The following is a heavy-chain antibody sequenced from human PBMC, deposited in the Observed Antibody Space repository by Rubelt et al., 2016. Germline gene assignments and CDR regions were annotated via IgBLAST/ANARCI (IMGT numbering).Heavy chain of an antibody. V-gene: IGHV3-7*03. CDR1: GFTFSTYW. CDR2: IKEDGSEK. D-gene: IGHD5-18*01. J-gene: IGHJ4*02. Sequence: EVQLVESGGGLVQPGGSLRLSCAVSGFTFSTYWMSWVRQAPGKGLEWVANIKEDGSEKYYVDSVKGRFTISRDNARNSLYLEMNGLRAEDTAVYYCARYNHGSRDYWGQGTLVTVSS. CDR3: ARYNHGSRDY.